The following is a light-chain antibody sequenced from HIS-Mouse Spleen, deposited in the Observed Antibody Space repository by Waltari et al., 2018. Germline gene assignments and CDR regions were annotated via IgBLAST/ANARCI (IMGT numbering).Light chain of an antibody. CDR3: SSYTSSSTEV. Sequence: QSALTQPASVSGSPGQSITISCPGTSSDVGGYTSVPWYQQHPGKAPKLMIYDVSNRPSGVSNRFSGSKSGNTASLTISGLQAEDEADYYCSSYTSSSTEVFGGGTKLTVL. V-gene: IGLV2-14*03. J-gene: IGLJ2*01. CDR1: SSDVGGYTS. CDR2: DVS.